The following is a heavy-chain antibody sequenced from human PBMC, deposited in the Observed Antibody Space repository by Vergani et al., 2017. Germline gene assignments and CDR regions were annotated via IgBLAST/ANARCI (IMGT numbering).Heavy chain of an antibody. D-gene: IGHD3-10*01. CDR2: IYTSGST. V-gene: IGHV4-4*09. J-gene: IGHJ6*02. CDR3: ARSAIWFGESRGYYYGMDV. CDR1: GGSISSYY. Sequence: QVQLPESGPGLVKPSETLSLTCTVSGGSISSYYWSWIRQPPGKGLEWIGYIYTSGSTNYNPSLKSRVTISVDTSKNQFSLKLSSVTAADTAVYYCARSAIWFGESRGYYYGMDVWGQGTTVTVSS.